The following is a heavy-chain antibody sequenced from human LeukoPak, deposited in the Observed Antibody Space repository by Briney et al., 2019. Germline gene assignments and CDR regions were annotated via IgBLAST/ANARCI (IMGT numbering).Heavy chain of an antibody. V-gene: IGHV4-59*01. D-gene: IGHD3-10*01. J-gene: IGHJ4*02. CDR3: ARARGSGSYPVVY. CDR1: GDSISSYY. CDR2: ISYSGST. Sequence: SETLSLTSTLSGDSISSYYWNSIRQPPGKGLEWIVYISYSGSTNYNPSLKSRVTISVDTSKNQFSLRLSSVTAADTAVYYWARARGSGSYPVVYWGQGTLVTVSS.